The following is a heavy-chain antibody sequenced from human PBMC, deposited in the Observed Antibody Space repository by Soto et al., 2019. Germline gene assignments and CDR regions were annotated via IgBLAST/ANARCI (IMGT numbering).Heavy chain of an antibody. CDR1: GGSVTNHH. Sequence: QVQLQESGPGLVKPSETLSLTCTVSGGSVTNHHLSWIRQPPGKGLEWMGYINYSGSTMYNPSLWRRVTVSVDTSNSQFPLKLSSVTAADTAVYYCATYLGGGGGRGYWGQGTLVTVSS. J-gene: IGHJ4*02. CDR3: ATYLGGGGGRGY. D-gene: IGHD2-21*01. V-gene: IGHV4-59*08. CDR2: INYSGST.